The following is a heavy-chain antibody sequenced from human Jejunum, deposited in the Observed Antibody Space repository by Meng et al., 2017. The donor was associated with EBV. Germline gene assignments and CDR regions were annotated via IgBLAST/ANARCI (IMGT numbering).Heavy chain of an antibody. J-gene: IGHJ1*01. CDR3: ARGVYGPTTRGREYFIH. CDR1: GGSFQGYY. V-gene: IGHV4-34*02. Sequence: QRGGARRLKPSDPLFLPVGVYGGSFQGYYWTLISQSPGKSLEWIGEINHSGTTNYNPSLRSRVIISVDTSKKQFSLTLTSVTAADTAVYYCARGVYGPTTRGREYFIHWGRGTLVTVSS. CDR2: INHSGTT. D-gene: IGHD2/OR15-2a*01.